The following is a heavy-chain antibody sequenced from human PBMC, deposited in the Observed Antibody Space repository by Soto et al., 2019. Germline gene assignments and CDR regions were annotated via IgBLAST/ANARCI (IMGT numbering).Heavy chain of an antibody. J-gene: IGHJ4*02. V-gene: IGHV4-59*01. CDR1: GGSISSYY. CDR2: IYYSGST. D-gene: IGHD3-10*01. Sequence: QVQLQESGPGLVKPSETLSLTCTVSGGSISSYYWSWIRQPPGKGLEWIGYIYYSGSTNYNPSLTTLVTISVATPKNQSPLKLSSVPAADTAVYYCARARASTRVRGVIMYFDYWGQGTLVTVSS. CDR3: ARARASTRVRGVIMYFDY.